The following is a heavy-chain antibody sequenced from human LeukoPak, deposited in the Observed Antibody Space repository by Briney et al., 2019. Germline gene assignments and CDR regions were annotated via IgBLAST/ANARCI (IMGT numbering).Heavy chain of an antibody. D-gene: IGHD5/OR15-5a*01. J-gene: IGHJ4*02. CDR3: ARDWVSTPQLAN. CDR2: ISAYNGNT. V-gene: IGHV1-18*01. CDR1: GYTFTSYG. Sequence: ASVKVSCKASGYTFTSYGISWVRQAPGQGLEWMGWISAYNGNTNYAQNLQGRVTMTTDTSTSTAYMELRGLRYDDTAVYYCARDWVSTPQLANWAQGTLVTSSS.